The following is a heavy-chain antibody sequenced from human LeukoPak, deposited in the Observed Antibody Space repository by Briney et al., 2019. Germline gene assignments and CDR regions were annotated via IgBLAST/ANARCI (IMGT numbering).Heavy chain of an antibody. Sequence: GGSLRLSCAASGFTVSSNYMSWVRHAPGKGLEWVSAIYTGGSTYYADSVKGRFTISRDNSKNTLYLQMNSLRAEDTAVYYCARERFVYDFWSGYYETPADYYDYCMYVWGQGTTVTVSS. CDR2: IYTGGST. CDR1: GFTVSSNY. D-gene: IGHD3-3*01. J-gene: IGHJ6*02. CDR3: ARERFVYDFWSGYYETPADYYDYCMYV. V-gene: IGHV3-53*01.